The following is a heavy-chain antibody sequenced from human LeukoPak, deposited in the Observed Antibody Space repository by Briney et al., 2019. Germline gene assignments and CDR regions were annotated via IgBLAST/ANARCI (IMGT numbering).Heavy chain of an antibody. CDR3: ARVKAFGGVIAHRAFDI. J-gene: IGHJ3*02. D-gene: IGHD3-16*02. CDR2: ISGSGGSR. V-gene: IGHV3-23*01. Sequence: GGSLRLSCAASGFTFSTYGMSWVRQAPGKGLEWVSGISGSGGSRFYTDSVKGRFTISRDNAKNTLYLQMNSLRAEDTAVYYCARVKAFGGVIAHRAFDIWGQGTMITVSS. CDR1: GFTFSTYG.